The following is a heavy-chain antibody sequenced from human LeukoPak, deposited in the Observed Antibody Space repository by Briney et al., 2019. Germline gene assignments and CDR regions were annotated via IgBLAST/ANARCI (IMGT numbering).Heavy chain of an antibody. CDR1: GFTFSSYW. D-gene: IGHD4-17*01. J-gene: IGHJ4*02. CDR3: AATVTTY. V-gene: IGHV3-30*03. CDR2: ISYDGSNK. Sequence: GGSLRLSCAASGFTFSSYWMSWVRQAPGKGLEWVAVISYDGSNKYYADSVKGRFTISRDNSKNTLYLQMNSLRAEDTAVYYCAATVTTYWGQGTLVTVSS.